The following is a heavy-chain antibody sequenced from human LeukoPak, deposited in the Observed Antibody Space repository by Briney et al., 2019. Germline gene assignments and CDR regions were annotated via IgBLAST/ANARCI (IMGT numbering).Heavy chain of an antibody. J-gene: IGHJ5*02. CDR2: INPNSGGT. CDR3: ARAHQYSSGRDYNWFDP. CDR1: GYTFTGYY. D-gene: IGHD6-19*01. Sequence: ASVKVSCKASGYTFTGYYMHWVRQAPGQGLEWMGWINPNSGGTNYAQKFQGRVTTTRDTSISTAYMELSRLRSDDTAVYYCARAHQYSSGRDYNWFDPWGQGTLVTVSS. V-gene: IGHV1-2*02.